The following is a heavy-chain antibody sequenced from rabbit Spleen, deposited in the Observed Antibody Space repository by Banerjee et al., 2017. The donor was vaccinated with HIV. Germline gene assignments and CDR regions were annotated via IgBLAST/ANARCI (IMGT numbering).Heavy chain of an antibody. CDR1: GFDFSGGYD. J-gene: IGHJ4*01. Sequence: QSLEESGGDLVKPMASLTLTCKASGFDFSGGYDMCWGRQAPGKGLEWIACIYTGSSGTTYYASWAKGRFTISKTSSTTVTLQMTSLTAADTATYFCARGTSSSGDGYNLWGPGTLVTVS. V-gene: IGHV1S40*01. D-gene: IGHD4-2*01. CDR2: IYTGSSGTT. CDR3: ARGTSSSGDGYNL.